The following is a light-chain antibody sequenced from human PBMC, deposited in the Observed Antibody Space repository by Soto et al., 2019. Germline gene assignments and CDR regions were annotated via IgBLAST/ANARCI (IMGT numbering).Light chain of an antibody. CDR1: QSISWW. Sequence: DIQMTQSPSTLSASVGDRVTITCRASQSISWWLAWYQQKPGKAPKVLIYDASSLESGVPSRFSGSGSGTEFTLTISSLQPDDFATYYCQQYNSYSQTFGQGTKV. V-gene: IGKV1-5*01. CDR2: DAS. J-gene: IGKJ1*01. CDR3: QQYNSYSQT.